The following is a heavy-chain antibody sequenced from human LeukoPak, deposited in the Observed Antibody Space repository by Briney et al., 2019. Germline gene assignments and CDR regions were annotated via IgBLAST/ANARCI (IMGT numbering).Heavy chain of an antibody. D-gene: IGHD3-10*01. J-gene: IGHJ4*02. CDR2: ISYDGSNK. CDR1: GFTFSSYA. Sequence: PGGSLRLSCAASGFTFSSYAMHWVRQAPGKGLEWVAVISYDGSNKYYADSVKGRFTISRDNSKNTLYLQMSSLRAEDTAVYYCAKGAYGSGSYYKSGSDYWGQGTLVTVSS. CDR3: AKGAYGSGSYYKSGSDY. V-gene: IGHV3-30*04.